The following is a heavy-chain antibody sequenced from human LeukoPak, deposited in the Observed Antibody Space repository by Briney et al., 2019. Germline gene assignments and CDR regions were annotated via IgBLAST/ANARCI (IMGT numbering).Heavy chain of an antibody. V-gene: IGHV4-39*01. J-gene: IGHJ4*02. Sequence: SETLSLTCTVSGGSVSSSSYYWGWIRQPPGKGLEWIGSIYYSGSTYYNPSLKSRVTISVDTSKNQFSLKLSSVTAADTAVYYCARPYSSSWYALPFYWGQGTLVTASS. D-gene: IGHD6-13*01. CDR2: IYYSGST. CDR1: GGSVSSSSYY. CDR3: ARPYSSSWYALPFY.